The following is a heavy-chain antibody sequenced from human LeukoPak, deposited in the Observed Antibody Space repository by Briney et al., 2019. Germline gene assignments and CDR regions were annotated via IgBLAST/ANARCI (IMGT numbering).Heavy chain of an antibody. Sequence: GASVKVSCKASGGTFSSYAISWVRQAPGQGLEWMGGIIPMFGTANYAQKFQGRVTITADESTSTAYMELSSLRSEDTAVYYCARGHFDGCSSTSCYEVNYYYYGMDVWGQGTTVTVSS. J-gene: IGHJ6*02. D-gene: IGHD2-2*01. CDR3: ARGHFDGCSSTSCYEVNYYYYGMDV. CDR2: IIPMFGTA. V-gene: IGHV1-69*13. CDR1: GGTFSSYA.